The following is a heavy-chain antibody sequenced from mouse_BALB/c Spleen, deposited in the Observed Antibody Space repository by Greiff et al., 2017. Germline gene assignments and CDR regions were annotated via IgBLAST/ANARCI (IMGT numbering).Heavy chain of an antibody. CDR1: GFTFTDYY. D-gene: IGHD2-4*01. J-gene: IGHJ4*01. CDR3: ARDMRDYHSLDY. Sequence: EVQLVESGGGLVQPGGSLRLSCATSGFTFTDYYMSWVRQPPGKALEWLGFIRNKANGYTTEYSASVKGRFTISRDNSQSILYLQMNTLRAEDSATYYCARDMRDYHSLDYWGQGTSVTVSS. CDR2: IRNKANGYTT. V-gene: IGHV7-3*02.